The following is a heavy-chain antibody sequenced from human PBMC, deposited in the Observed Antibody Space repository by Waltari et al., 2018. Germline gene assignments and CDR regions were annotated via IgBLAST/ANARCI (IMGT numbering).Heavy chain of an antibody. D-gene: IGHD3-10*01. J-gene: IGHJ4*02. CDR2: INPNSGGT. CDR1: GYTFTGYY. V-gene: IGHV1-2*02. Sequence: QVQLVQSGAEVKKPGASVKVSCKASGYTFTGYYMNWVRQAPGQGLEWMGWINPNSGGTNYAQKFQGRVTMNRDTSISTAYMELSRLRSDDTAVYYCARQAYGSSMSFDYWGQGTLVTVSS. CDR3: ARQAYGSSMSFDY.